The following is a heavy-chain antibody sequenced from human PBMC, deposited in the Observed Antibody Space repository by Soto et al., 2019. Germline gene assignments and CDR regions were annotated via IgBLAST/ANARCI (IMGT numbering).Heavy chain of an antibody. J-gene: IGHJ3*02. D-gene: IGHD5-12*01. V-gene: IGHV3-9*01. CDR1: GFTFDDYA. CDR3: AKVATIVAFDI. Sequence: PGGSLRLSCAASGFTFDDYAMHWVRQAPGKGLEWVSGISWNSGSIGYADSVKGRFTISRDNAKNSLYLQMNSLRAEDTALYYCAKVATIVAFDIWGQGTMVTVSS. CDR2: ISWNSGSI.